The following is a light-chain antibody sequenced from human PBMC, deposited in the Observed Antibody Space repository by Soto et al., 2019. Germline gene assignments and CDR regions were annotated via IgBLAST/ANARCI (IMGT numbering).Light chain of an antibody. Sequence: EIVLTQSPGTLSLSPGERATLSCRFSQSVSSSYLAWYQQKPGQAPRLLIYGASSRATGIPDRFSGSGSGTDFTLTISRLEPEDFAVYYCQQYGSSPPITFGQGTRLEIK. V-gene: IGKV3-20*01. CDR3: QQYGSSPPIT. CDR1: QSVSSSY. CDR2: GAS. J-gene: IGKJ5*01.